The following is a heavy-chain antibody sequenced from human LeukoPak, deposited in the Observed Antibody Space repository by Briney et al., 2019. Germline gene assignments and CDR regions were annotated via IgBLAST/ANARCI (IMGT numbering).Heavy chain of an antibody. Sequence: SETLSLTCTVSGGSIRSSYYYWGWIRQPPGKGLEWIGSIYYSGCTYYYPSLKSRVIISVDTSKNQFSLKLNSVTAADTAVYYCARHEGMATITPFDYWGQGTLVTVSS. CDR1: GGSIRSSYYY. CDR3: ARHEGMATITPFDY. CDR2: IYYSGCT. V-gene: IGHV4-39*01. D-gene: IGHD5-12*01. J-gene: IGHJ4*02.